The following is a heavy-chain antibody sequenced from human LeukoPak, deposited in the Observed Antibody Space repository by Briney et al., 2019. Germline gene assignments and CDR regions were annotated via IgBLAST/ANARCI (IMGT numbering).Heavy chain of an antibody. Sequence: PGRSLRLSCAASGFTFSSYGMHWVRQAPGKGLEWVAVISYDGSNKYYADSVKGRFTISRDNSKNTLYLQMNSLRAEDTAVYHCAKDLGSGDAFDIWGQGTMVTVSS. CDR2: ISYDGSNK. D-gene: IGHD2-15*01. CDR3: AKDLGSGDAFDI. V-gene: IGHV3-30*18. J-gene: IGHJ3*02. CDR1: GFTFSSYG.